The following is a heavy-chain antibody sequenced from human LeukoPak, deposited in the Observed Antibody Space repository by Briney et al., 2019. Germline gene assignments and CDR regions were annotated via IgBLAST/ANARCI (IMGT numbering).Heavy chain of an antibody. CDR1: GHDFNIYD. Sequence: GGSLRLTCVASGHDFNIYDMHWARQAPGKGLEWLAFIQYNGNDKYYSDSVKGRFTISRDNFKNTLYLQLNSLGREDTGVYYCAKEMQDFSSSHSGYYYYLDVWGKGTTVTVSS. CDR3: AKEMQDFSSSHSGYYYYLDV. CDR2: IQYNGNDK. D-gene: IGHD6-13*01. J-gene: IGHJ6*03. V-gene: IGHV3-30*02.